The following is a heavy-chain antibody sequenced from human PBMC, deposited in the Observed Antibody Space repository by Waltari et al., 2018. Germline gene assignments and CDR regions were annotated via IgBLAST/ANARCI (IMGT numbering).Heavy chain of an antibody. J-gene: IGHJ4*02. V-gene: IGHV3-15*01. CDR2: IKSKTDGGTT. CDR1: GFTFSNAW. CDR3: TTARQQSLQDVSYFDY. D-gene: IGHD6-13*01. Sequence: EVQLVESGGGLVKPGGSLRLSCAASGFTFSNAWMSWVRQAPGKGLEWVGRIKSKTDGGTTDYAAPVKGRFTISRDDSKNTLYLQMNSLKTEDTAVYYCTTARQQSLQDVSYFDYWGQGTLVTVSS.